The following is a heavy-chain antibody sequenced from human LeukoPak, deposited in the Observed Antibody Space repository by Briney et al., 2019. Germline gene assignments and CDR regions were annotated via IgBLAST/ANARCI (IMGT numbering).Heavy chain of an antibody. V-gene: IGHV3-43*01. D-gene: IGHD3-22*01. Sequence: GGSLKLSCAASGFTFDDYTMHWVRQAPGKGLEWVSLISWDGGSTYYADSVKGRFTISRDNSKNSLYLQMNSLRTEDTALYYCAKEGGGWVYDSSGYYLDYWGQGTLVTVSS. CDR1: GFTFDDYT. CDR3: AKEGGGWVYDSSGYYLDY. J-gene: IGHJ4*02. CDR2: ISWDGGST.